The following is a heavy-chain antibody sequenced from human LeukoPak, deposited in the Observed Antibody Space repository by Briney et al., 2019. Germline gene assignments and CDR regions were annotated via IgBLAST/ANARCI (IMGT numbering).Heavy chain of an antibody. Sequence: PGGSLRLSCAVSGFTIRSYWMSWVRQAPGRGAEWVASIKQDGSVTHYVDSVRGRFTISRDNAENSLYLQMNSLRAQDTAMYYCARAGLYETTWYSWGQGTLVTVSS. V-gene: IGHV3-7*01. CDR1: GFTIRSYW. D-gene: IGHD2-21*02. J-gene: IGHJ4*02. CDR2: IKQDGSVT. CDR3: ARAGLYETTWYS.